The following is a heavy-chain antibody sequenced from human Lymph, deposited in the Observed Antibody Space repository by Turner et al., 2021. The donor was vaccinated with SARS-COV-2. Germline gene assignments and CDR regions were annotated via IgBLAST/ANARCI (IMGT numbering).Heavy chain of an antibody. V-gene: IGHV3-53*02. CDR2: IYIGGTT. CDR1: GFTVSSND. Sequence: EVQLVETGGGLIQPGRSLRLSCAASGFTVSSNDMSWVRQAPGKGWEWVSVIYIGGTTYYADSVKGRFTIARDNSKNTLYLQMNSLRAEDTAVYYCARDLGPLAFDIWGQGTMVTVSS. CDR3: ARDLGPLAFDI. J-gene: IGHJ3*02.